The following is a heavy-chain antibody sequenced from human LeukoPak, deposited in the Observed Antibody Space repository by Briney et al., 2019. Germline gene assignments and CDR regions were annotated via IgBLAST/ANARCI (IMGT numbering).Heavy chain of an antibody. CDR3: ARGRNTWSGYYTTSTRYYYYMDV. CDR2: IIPIFGTA. D-gene: IGHD3-3*01. J-gene: IGHJ6*03. V-gene: IGHV1-69*13. CDR1: GGTFSSYA. Sequence: ASVKVSCKASGGTFSSYAISWVRQAPGQGLEWMGGIIPIFGTANYAQKFQGRVTITADESTSTAYMELSSLRSEDTAVYYCARGRNTWSGYYTTSTRYYYYMDVWGKGTTVTVSS.